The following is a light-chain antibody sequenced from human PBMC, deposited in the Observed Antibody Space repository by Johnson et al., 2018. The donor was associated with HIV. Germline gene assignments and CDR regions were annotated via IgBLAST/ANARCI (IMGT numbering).Light chain of an antibody. CDR3: GTWDNSLSGNV. V-gene: IGLV1-51*02. CDR2: ETN. CDR1: SSNIGNNY. Sequence: HSVLTQPPSVSAAPGQKVTISCSGSSSNIGNNYVSWYQQLPGTAPKLLIYETNKRPSGIPDRFSGSKSGTSATLGITGLQTGDEADYYCGTWDNSLSGNVFGTGTKVTVL. J-gene: IGLJ1*01.